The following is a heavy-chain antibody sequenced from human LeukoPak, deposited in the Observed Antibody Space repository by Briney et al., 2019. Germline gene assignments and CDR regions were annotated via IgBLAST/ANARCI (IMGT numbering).Heavy chain of an antibody. CDR2: ISGSGANT. V-gene: IGHV3-23*01. D-gene: IGHD3-10*01. CDR1: GLTFSSYA. Sequence: GGSLRLSCAASGLTFSSYAMNWVRQAPGKGLEWVSVISGSGANTYFADSVKGRFTISRDNSNSTLYLQMNSLSAEDTAVYYCAREGVPYTSGTYSDYWGQGTLVTVSS. CDR3: AREGVPYTSGTYSDY. J-gene: IGHJ4*02.